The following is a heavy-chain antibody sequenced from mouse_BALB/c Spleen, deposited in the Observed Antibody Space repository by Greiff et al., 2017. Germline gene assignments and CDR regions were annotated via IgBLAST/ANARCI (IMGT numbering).Heavy chain of an antibody. J-gene: IGHJ4*01. Sequence: QVQLQQSGPGLVQPSQSLSITCTVSGFSLTSYGVHWVRQSPGKGLEWLGVIWSGGSTDYNAAFISRLSISKDNSKSQVFFKMNSLQANDTAIYYCARNSYDYDERENAMDYWGQGTSVTVSS. D-gene: IGHD2-4*01. V-gene: IGHV2-2*02. CDR3: ARNSYDYDERENAMDY. CDR2: IWSGGST. CDR1: GFSLTSYG.